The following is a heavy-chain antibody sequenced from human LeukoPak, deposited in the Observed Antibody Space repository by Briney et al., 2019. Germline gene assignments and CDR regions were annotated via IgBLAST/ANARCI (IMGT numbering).Heavy chain of an antibody. CDR2: INHSGST. Sequence: PSETLSLACAVYGGSFSCYYWSWIRQPPGKGPEWIGEINHSGSTNYNPSLKSRVTISVDTSKNQFSLKLSSVTAADTAVYYCARGRRRGMYFDYWGQGTLVTVSS. CDR1: GGSFSCYY. J-gene: IGHJ4*02. V-gene: IGHV4-34*01. D-gene: IGHD1-26*01. CDR3: ARGRRRGMYFDY.